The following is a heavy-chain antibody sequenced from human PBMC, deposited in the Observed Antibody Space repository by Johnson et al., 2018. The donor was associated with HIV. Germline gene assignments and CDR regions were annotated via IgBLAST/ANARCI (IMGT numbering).Heavy chain of an antibody. CDR2: ISGSGGST. Sequence: VQLVESGGGLVQPGGSLRLSCAASGFTVSSNYMSWVRQAPGKGLEWVSVISGSGGSTSYADSVKGRFTISRDNSKNTLYLQMNSLRAEDTAVYYCAMSYSNYDYDAFDIWGQGTMVTVSS. J-gene: IGHJ3*02. CDR1: GFTVSSNY. CDR3: AMSYSNYDYDAFDI. D-gene: IGHD4-11*01. V-gene: IGHV3-66*02.